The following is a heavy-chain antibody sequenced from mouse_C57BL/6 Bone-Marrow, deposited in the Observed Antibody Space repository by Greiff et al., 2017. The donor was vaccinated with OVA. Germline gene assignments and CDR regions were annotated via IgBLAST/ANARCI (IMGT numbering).Heavy chain of an antibody. CDR1: GFSLTSYG. Sequence: VKLVESGPGLVQPSQSLSITCTVSGFSLTSYGVHWVRQSPGKGLEWLEVIWSGGSTDYNAAFISRLSISKDNSKSQVFFKMNSLQADDTAIYYCARNPYDYDSAWFAYWGQGTLVTVSA. D-gene: IGHD2-4*01. V-gene: IGHV2-2*01. CDR3: ARNPYDYDSAWFAY. CDR2: IWSGGST. J-gene: IGHJ3*01.